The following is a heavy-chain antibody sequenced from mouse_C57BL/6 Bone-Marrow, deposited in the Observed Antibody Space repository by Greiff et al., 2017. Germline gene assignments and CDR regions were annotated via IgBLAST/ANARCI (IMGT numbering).Heavy chain of an antibody. Sequence: DVKLVESGGGLVKPGGSLKLSCAASGFTFSDYGMHWVRQAPEKGLEWVAYLSSGSSTIYYADTVKGRFTISRDNDKNTLFLQMTSLRSEDTAMYYCARLNAMDYWGQGTSVTVSS. CDR3: ARLNAMDY. CDR2: LSSGSSTI. V-gene: IGHV5-17*01. CDR1: GFTFSDYG. J-gene: IGHJ4*01.